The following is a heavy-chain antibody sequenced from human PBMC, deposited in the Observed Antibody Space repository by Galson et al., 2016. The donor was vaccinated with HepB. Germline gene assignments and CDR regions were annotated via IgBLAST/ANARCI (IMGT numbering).Heavy chain of an antibody. CDR1: GFSFSSYN. J-gene: IGHJ4*02. Sequence: SLRLSCAASGFSFSSYNMDWVRRAPGKGLEWVAITSYDGNYKYYADSVKGRFTISRDNSKNTLYLQLNSLRTGDTAVYYCARSRIPGYCAAAVCHSFDYWGQGTLVTVSS. CDR2: TSYDGNYK. D-gene: IGHD2-8*02. V-gene: IGHV3-30*03. CDR3: ARSRIPGYCAAAVCHSFDY.